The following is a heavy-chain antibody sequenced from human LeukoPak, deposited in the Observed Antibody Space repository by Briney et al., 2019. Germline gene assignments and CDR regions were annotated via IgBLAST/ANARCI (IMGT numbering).Heavy chain of an antibody. CDR3: AREDYDFWSGYYL. D-gene: IGHD3-3*01. V-gene: IGHV3-74*01. CDR2: INSDGSST. CDR1: GFTFSSYW. Sequence: PGGSLRLSCAASGFTFSSYWMHWVRHAPGKGLVWVSRINSDGSSTSYADSVKGRFTISRDNAKTTLYLQMSSLRAEDTAVYYCAREDYDFWSGYYLWGQGTLVTVSS. J-gene: IGHJ4*02.